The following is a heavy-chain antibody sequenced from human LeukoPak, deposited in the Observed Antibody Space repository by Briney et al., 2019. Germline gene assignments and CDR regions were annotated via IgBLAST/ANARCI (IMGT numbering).Heavy chain of an antibody. D-gene: IGHD1-26*01. V-gene: IGHV3-7*01. J-gene: IGHJ2*01. Sequence: GGSLRLSCAASGFTFSSYWMSWVRQAPGKGLEWVANIKQDGSEKYYVDSVKGRFTISRDNAKNSLYLQMNSLRAEDTAVYYCARKVPLMGATDHWYFDLWGRGTLVTVSS. CDR1: GFTFSSYW. CDR2: IKQDGSEK. CDR3: ARKVPLMGATDHWYFDL.